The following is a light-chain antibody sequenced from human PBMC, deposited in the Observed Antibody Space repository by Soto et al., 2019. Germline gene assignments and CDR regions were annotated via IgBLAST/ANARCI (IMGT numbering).Light chain of an antibody. CDR3: KQYNTYALFT. Sequence: DIQMTQSPSTLSASLGDTVTITCRASESVNNWLAWYQQKPGKAPNLLIYQASSLESGVPSRFSGSGSGTEFTLTISSLQPDDFATYYCKQYNTYALFTFGPGTKVDL. CDR2: QAS. CDR1: ESVNNW. J-gene: IGKJ3*01. V-gene: IGKV1-5*03.